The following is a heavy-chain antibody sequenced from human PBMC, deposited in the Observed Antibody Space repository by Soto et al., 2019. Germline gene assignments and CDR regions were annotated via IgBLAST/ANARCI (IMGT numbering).Heavy chain of an antibody. Sequence: SEALGFIGTLGGGYVRIGSYYWSGIRQPPGKGLEWIGYIYYSGSTNYNPSLKSRVTISVDTSKNQFSLKLSSVTAADTAVYYCARGNLIQLWYKYYFDYWGQGIVVTGSS. CDR3: ARGNLIQLWYKYYFDY. CDR1: GGYVRIGSYY. J-gene: IGHJ4*02. D-gene: IGHD5-18*01. CDR2: IYYSGST. V-gene: IGHV4-61*01.